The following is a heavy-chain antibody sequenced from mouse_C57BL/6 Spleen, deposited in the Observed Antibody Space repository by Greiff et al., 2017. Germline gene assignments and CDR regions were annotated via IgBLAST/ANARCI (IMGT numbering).Heavy chain of an antibody. CDR3: ARSGSNYDGDY. J-gene: IGHJ2*01. Sequence: QVQLQQPGAELVMPGASVKLSCKASGYTFTSYWMHWVKQRPGQGLEWIGEIDPSDSYTNYNQKFKGKSTLTVDKSSSTAYMQLSSQTSEDSAVYYCARSGSNYDGDYWGQGTTLTVSS. CDR1: GYTFTSYW. D-gene: IGHD2-5*01. CDR2: IDPSDSYT. V-gene: IGHV1-69*01.